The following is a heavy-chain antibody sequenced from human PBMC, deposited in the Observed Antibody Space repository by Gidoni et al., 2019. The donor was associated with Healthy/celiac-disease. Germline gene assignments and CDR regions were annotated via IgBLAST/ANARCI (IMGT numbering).Heavy chain of an antibody. Sequence: EVQLVESGGGLVQPGGSLRLSCAASGFTVSSNYMSCVRQAPGKGLEWVSVIYSGGSTYYADSVKGRSTISRDNSKNTLYLQMNSLRAEDTAVYYCARERGRRGTTVTTDFDYWGQGTLVTVSS. J-gene: IGHJ4*02. CDR3: ARERGRRGTTVTTDFDY. D-gene: IGHD4-17*01. V-gene: IGHV3-66*02. CDR1: GFTVSSNY. CDR2: IYSGGST.